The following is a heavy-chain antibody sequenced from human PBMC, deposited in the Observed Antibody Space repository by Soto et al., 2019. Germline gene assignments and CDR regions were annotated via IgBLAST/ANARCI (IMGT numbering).Heavy chain of an antibody. CDR2: ISGSGGST. CDR3: AKEGWDIVVVIAEAPLYDVFDM. Sequence: PGGSLRLSCAASGFTFSSYAMSLVRQAPGKGLEWVSSISGSGGSTYYADSVKGRFSISRDYSKNTLYLQMNSLRGEDTAVYYCAKEGWDIVVVIAEAPLYDVFDMWGQGTMVTVSS. D-gene: IGHD2-15*01. V-gene: IGHV3-23*01. CDR1: GFTFSSYA. J-gene: IGHJ3*02.